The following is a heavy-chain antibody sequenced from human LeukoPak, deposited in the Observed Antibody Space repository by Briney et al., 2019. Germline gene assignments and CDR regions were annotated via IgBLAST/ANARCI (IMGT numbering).Heavy chain of an antibody. D-gene: IGHD1-7*01. V-gene: IGHV4-38-2*02. CDR2: IYHSGST. J-gene: IGHJ5*02. CDR1: GYSISSGYY. CDR3: ARDLGITVTKGRDWFDP. Sequence: SETLSLTCTVSGYSISSGYYWGWVRQPPGKGLEWLGSIYHSGSTYYNPSLKSRVTISVDTSKHQFSLKLSSVTAADTAVYYCARDLGITVTKGRDWFDPWGEGTLVTVSS.